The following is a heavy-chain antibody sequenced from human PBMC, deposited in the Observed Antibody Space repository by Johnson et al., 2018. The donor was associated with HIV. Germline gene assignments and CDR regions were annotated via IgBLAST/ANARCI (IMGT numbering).Heavy chain of an antibody. J-gene: IGHJ3*02. V-gene: IGHV3-33*01. CDR2: IWYDGSNK. CDR3: ARGRPSGSHDAFDI. D-gene: IGHD3-22*01. CDR1: GFTFSNYA. Sequence: QLPLVESGGGVVQPGTSLRLSCAASGFTFSNYAMHWVRQAPGKGLEWVAVIWYDGSNKYSADSVKARFTISRDNSKNSLYLQMNSLRAEDTAVYYCARGRPSGSHDAFDIWGQGTMVTVSS.